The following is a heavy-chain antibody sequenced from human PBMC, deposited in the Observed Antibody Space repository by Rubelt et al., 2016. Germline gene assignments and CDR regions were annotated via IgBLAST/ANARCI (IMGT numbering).Heavy chain of an antibody. V-gene: IGHV3-21*04. Sequence: VQLVESGGGVVQPGRSLRLSCAASGFTFSSYVMHWVRQAPGKGLEWVSSISSSSSYIYYADSVNGRFTISRDNAKNSLYLQMNILRAEDTAVDYCARDLPCGGDCNAIDCWSQRTLVTVSS. CDR2: ISSSSSYI. CDR3: ARDLPCGGDCNAIDC. J-gene: IGHJ4*02. CDR1: GFTFSSYV. D-gene: IGHD2-21*02.